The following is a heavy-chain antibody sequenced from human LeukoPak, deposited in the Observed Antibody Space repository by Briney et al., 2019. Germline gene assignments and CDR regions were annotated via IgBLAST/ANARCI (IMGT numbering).Heavy chain of an antibody. J-gene: IGHJ5*02. Sequence: PSETLSLTCAVSGYSISSGYYWGWIRQPPGKGLEWIGSIYHSGSTYYNPSLKSRVTISVDTSKNRFSLKLSSVTAADTAVYYCARLLGAVAGTGSNWFDPWGQGTLVTVSS. CDR2: IYHSGST. CDR1: GYSISSGYY. CDR3: ARLLGAVAGTGSNWFDP. D-gene: IGHD6-19*01. V-gene: IGHV4-38-2*01.